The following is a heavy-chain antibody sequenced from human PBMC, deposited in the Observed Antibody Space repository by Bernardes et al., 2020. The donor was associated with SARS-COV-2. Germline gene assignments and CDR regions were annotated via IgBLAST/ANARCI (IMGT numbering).Heavy chain of an antibody. CDR1: GGSISRSY. CDR2: ISNSGSA. J-gene: IGHJ4*02. V-gene: IGHV4-59*01. D-gene: IGHD3-10*01. CDR3: ARVTVVRGVTPFDD. Sequence: SETLSLTCTVSGGSISRSYWSWIRQPPGRGPEWIGYISNSGSANYNPSLKSRVTISVDTSKNQFSLKMSSVSAADTAVYYCARVTVVRGVTPFDDWGQGTLVSVSS.